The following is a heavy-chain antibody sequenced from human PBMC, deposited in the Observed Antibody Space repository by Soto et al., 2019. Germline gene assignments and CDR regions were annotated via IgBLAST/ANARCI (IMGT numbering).Heavy chain of an antibody. D-gene: IGHD4-17*01. CDR2: IYWDDAK. V-gene: IGHV2-5*02. Sequence: QITLKESGPTLVKPTQTLTLTCTFSGFALSTSGVGVGWIRQPPGKALAWLALIYWDDAKRYSPSLKSRLTITKDPSKNQVVLTMTNMDPVDTATYYCKHRQGDYDAGAWGQGTLVTFSS. CDR1: GFALSTSGVG. CDR3: KHRQGDYDAGA. J-gene: IGHJ5*02.